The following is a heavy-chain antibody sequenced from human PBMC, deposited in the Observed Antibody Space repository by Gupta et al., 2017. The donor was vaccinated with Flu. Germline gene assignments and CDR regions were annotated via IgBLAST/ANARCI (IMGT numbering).Heavy chain of an antibody. J-gene: IGHJ4*02. Sequence: QVQLQESGPGLVKPSQTLSLTCTVSGGSISSGGYYWSWIRQHPGKGREWIGYIYYSGRTYYNPALKSRVTISVDTAKKQCSLKLRSVTAADTAVYYCAARGRNGGNTFGDGGQGTMVTVSS. V-gene: IGHV4-31*03. CDR3: AARGRNGGNTFGD. CDR2: IYYSGRT. CDR1: GGSISSGGYY. D-gene: IGHD2-15*01.